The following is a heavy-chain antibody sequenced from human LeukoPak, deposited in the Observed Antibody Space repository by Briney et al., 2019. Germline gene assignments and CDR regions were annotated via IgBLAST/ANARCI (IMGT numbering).Heavy chain of an antibody. J-gene: IGHJ4*02. CDR2: IYYSGST. CDR3: ASLAVLWFGELSHFDY. V-gene: IGHV4-31*03. D-gene: IGHD3-10*01. CDR1: GGSISSGGYY. Sequence: SETLSLTCTVSGGSISSGGYYWSWIRQHPGKGLEWIGYIYYSGSTYYNPSLKSRVTISVDTSKNQFPLKLSSVTAADTAVYYCASLAVLWFGELSHFDYWGQGTLVTVSS.